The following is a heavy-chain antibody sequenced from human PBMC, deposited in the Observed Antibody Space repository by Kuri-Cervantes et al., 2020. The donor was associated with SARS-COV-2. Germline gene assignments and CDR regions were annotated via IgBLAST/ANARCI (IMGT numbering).Heavy chain of an antibody. CDR3: ARDGGSSWYSYFDY. D-gene: IGHD6-13*01. CDR1: GFTFSSYS. V-gene: IGHV3-66*01. J-gene: IGHJ4*02. CDR2: IYSGGST. Sequence: GESLKISCAASGFTFSSYSMSWVRQAPGKGLEWVSVIYSGGSTYYADSVKGRFTISRDNAKNSLYLQMNSLRAEDTAVYYCARDGGSSWYSYFDYWGQGTLVTVSS.